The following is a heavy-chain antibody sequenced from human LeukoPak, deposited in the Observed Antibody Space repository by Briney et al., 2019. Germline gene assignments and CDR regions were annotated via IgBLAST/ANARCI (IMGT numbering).Heavy chain of an antibody. V-gene: IGHV1-69*05. CDR1: GGTFSSYA. D-gene: IGHD2-2*01. J-gene: IGHJ4*02. CDR2: IIPIFGTA. Sequence: ASVKVSCKASGGTFSSYAISWVRQASGQGLEWMGGIIPIFGTANYAQKFQGRVTITTDESTSTAYMELSSLRSEDTAVYYCARDRQSCSSSSCLVDSWGRGTLVTVSS. CDR3: ARDRQSCSSSSCLVDS.